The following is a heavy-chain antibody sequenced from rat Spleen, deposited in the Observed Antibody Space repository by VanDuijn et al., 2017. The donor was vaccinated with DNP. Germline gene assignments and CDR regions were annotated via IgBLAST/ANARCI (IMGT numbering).Heavy chain of an antibody. Sequence: QVQLKESGPGLVQPSRTLSLICTVSGFSLTSYNVHWVRQPPGKGLEWIAAISSGGSSYFNSALKSPLSLSRDTSTNQLFLKMNSLQIEDTAIYFCTRDPLYNSGALDAWGQGISVTVSS. CDR3: TRDPLYNSGALDA. J-gene: IGHJ4*01. D-gene: IGHD4-3*01. CDR2: ISSGGSS. V-gene: IGHV2-15*01. CDR1: GFSLTSYN.